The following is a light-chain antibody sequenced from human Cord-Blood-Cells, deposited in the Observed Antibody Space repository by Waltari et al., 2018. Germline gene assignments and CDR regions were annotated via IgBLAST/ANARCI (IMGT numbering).Light chain of an antibody. Sequence: EIVFTKSPATLTLSPGDIATLSCTSSQSLSTYLAWYQQKPGQATRLLIYDASNRATGIPARFMGSGSGTDFTLTISSLEPEDFAVYYCQQRSNWPPLTFGGGTNVEIK. CDR3: QQRSNWPPLT. V-gene: IGKV3-11*01. J-gene: IGKJ4*01. CDR1: QSLSTY. CDR2: DAS.